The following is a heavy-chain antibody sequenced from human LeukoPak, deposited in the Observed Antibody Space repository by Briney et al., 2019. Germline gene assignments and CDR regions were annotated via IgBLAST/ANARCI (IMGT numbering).Heavy chain of an antibody. V-gene: IGHV4-59*01. CDR3: ARSIPQYFGEIDAFDI. CDR1: GGSISTYY. CDR2: VYYIGTT. D-gene: IGHD3-16*01. Sequence: SETLSLTCTVSGGSISTYYWSWIRQPPGKGLEWIGYVYYIGTTNYNPSLKSRVTMSVDTSMNQFSLKLNSLTAADTAVYYCARSIPQYFGEIDAFDIWGQGAMVTVSS. J-gene: IGHJ3*02.